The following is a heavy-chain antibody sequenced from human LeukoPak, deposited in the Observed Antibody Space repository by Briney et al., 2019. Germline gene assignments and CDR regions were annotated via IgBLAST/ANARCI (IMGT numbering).Heavy chain of an antibody. CDR3: ARKRVEAYYDFWSGYHNWFDP. D-gene: IGHD3-3*01. CDR1: GYTFTNYD. CDR2: IIPILGIA. Sequence: SVKVSCKASGYTFTNYDINWARQAPGQGLEWMGRIIPILGIANYAQKFQGRVTITADKSTSTAYMELSSLRSEDTAVYYCARKRVEAYYDFWSGYHNWFDPWGQGTLVTVSS. J-gene: IGHJ5*02. V-gene: IGHV1-69*04.